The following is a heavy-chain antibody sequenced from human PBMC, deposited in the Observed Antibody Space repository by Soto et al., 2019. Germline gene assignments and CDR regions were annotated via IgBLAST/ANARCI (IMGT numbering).Heavy chain of an antibody. V-gene: IGHV1-2*02. Sequence: ASVKVSCKASGGTFSSYAISWLRQSPGQGLEWMGGIIPDNGVPNYAQKFQGRVTLSRDTSINTAYMELSRLTSDDTAMYYCARTDYLFSTLTYYFDYWGQGTLVTVSS. D-gene: IGHD3-16*01. CDR1: GGTFSSYA. J-gene: IGHJ4*02. CDR3: ARTDYLFSTLTYYFDY. CDR2: IIPDNGVP.